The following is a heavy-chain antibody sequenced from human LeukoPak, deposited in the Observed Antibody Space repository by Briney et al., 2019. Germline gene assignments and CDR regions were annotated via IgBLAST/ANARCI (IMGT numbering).Heavy chain of an antibody. J-gene: IGHJ5*02. D-gene: IGHD3-3*01. V-gene: IGHV1-8*01. Sequence: ASVKVSCKASGYTFTSYDINWVRQATGQGLEWMGWMNPNSGNTGYAQKFQGRVTMTRNTSISTAYMELSSLRSEDTAVYYCATGDFWSGINWFDPWGQGTLVTVSS. CDR2: MNPNSGNT. CDR1: GYTFTSYD. CDR3: ATGDFWSGINWFDP.